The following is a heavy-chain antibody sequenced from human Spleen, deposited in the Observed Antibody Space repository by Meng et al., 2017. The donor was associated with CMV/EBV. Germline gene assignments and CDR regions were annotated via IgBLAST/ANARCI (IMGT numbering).Heavy chain of an antibody. D-gene: IGHD2-2*01. J-gene: IGHJ4*02. Sequence: ASVKVSCKVSGYSFPDYYIHWVRQAPGQGLEWMGWMNPNSGDTNYAQQFQGRVTLTRDTSISTAYMELSRLRSDDTAVYYCARDFFRGGYCSSSSCPRLDYWGQGTLVTVSS. CDR1: GYSFPDYY. V-gene: IGHV1-2*02. CDR3: ARDFFRGGYCSSSSCPRLDY. CDR2: MNPNSGDT.